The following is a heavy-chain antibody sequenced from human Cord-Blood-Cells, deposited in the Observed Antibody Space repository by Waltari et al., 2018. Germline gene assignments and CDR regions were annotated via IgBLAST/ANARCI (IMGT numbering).Heavy chain of an antibody. CDR1: GYTFTSSG. Sequence: QVQLVQSGAEVKKPGASVKVSCKASGYTFTSSGISWVRQAPGQGLEWMGWISAYNGNTNYAQKLQGRVTMTTDTSTSTAYMELRSLRSDDTAVYYCARPTYYDFWSGYYDAFDIWGKGTMVTVSS. CDR2: ISAYNGNT. V-gene: IGHV1-18*01. D-gene: IGHD3-3*01. CDR3: ARPTYYDFWSGYYDAFDI. J-gene: IGHJ3*02.